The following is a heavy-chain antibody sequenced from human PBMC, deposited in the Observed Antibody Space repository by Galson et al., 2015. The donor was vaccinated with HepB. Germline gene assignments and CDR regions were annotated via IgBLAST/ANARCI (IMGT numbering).Heavy chain of an antibody. CDR2: IWDDGSNK. V-gene: IGHV3-33*01. CDR1: GFTDSSYG. Sequence: SLRLYCAASGFTDSSYGLHGVRQAPGEGLGWVGVIWDDGSNKYFADAVKGRFTISSDNSKHTLYLQMNSLRAEDTAVYYCAREDPSGYYYGMDVWGQGTTVTVSS. J-gene: IGHJ6*02. CDR3: AREDPSGYYYGMDV.